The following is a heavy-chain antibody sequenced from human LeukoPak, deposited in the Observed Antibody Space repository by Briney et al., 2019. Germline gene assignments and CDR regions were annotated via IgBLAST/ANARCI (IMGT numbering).Heavy chain of an antibody. CDR1: GFTFDDYA. Sequence: PGGSLRLSCAAPGFTFDDYAMHWVRQAPGKGLEWVSGISWNSGSIGYADSVKGRFTISRDNAKNSLYLQMNSLRAEDTALYYCAKDMGTTQYYYGMDVWGQGTTVTVSS. D-gene: IGHD4-11*01. J-gene: IGHJ6*02. V-gene: IGHV3-9*01. CDR2: ISWNSGSI. CDR3: AKDMGTTQYYYGMDV.